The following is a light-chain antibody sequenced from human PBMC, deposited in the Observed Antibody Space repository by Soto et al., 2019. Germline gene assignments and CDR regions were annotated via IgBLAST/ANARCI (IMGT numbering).Light chain of an antibody. Sequence: EIVMTQSPATLSVSPGERATLSCRASQSVSSKLAWYQQKPGQAPRLLIYGASTRATGIPARFSGSGSGTESPLTISSLQSEYFAVYYCQQYNNWPLTFGGGTKVEIK. CDR1: QSVSSK. J-gene: IGKJ4*01. CDR3: QQYNNWPLT. V-gene: IGKV3-15*01. CDR2: GAS.